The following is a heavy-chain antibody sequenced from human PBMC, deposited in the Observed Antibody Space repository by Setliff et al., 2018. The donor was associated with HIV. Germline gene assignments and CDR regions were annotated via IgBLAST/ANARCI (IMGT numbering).Heavy chain of an antibody. CDR3: ARDMWNRRMFYFDS. V-gene: IGHV3-74*01. CDR1: GLTFSNYW. CDR2: IDSDGSNS. Sequence: GGSLRLSCAASGLTFSNYWMHWVRQAPGKGLEWVSRIDSDGSNSDYADSVKGRFTISRDNSKNRLYLQMNGLRVEDTAVYYCARDMWNRRMFYFDSWGQGTLVTVSS. J-gene: IGHJ4*02. D-gene: IGHD1-1*01.